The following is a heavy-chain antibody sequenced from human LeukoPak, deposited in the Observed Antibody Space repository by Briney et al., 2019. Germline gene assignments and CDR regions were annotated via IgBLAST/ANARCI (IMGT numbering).Heavy chain of an antibody. CDR1: GGSISSYY. J-gene: IGHJ4*02. Sequence: PSETLSLTCTVSGGSISSYYWSWIRQPPGKGLEWIGYIYYSGSTNYNPSLKSRVTISVDTSKNQFSLKLSSVTAADTAVYYCARGDCSGGSCYLYWGQGTLVTVSS. D-gene: IGHD2-15*01. V-gene: IGHV4-59*12. CDR3: ARGDCSGGSCYLY. CDR2: IYYSGST.